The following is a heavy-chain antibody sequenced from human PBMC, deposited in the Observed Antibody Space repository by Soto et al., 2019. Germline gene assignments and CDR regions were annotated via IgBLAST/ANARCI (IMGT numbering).Heavy chain of an antibody. Sequence: QITLNESGPTRVKPRQTLKLTCTFSGFSLTTSGVGVGWIRQSPGKAPEWLALIYWDNDKRYRPSLKSRLTSTKDTSKNQVVVTMADLDPADTATYYCAHRVLRTVFGLVTTTAIYFDFWGQGTPVAVSS. D-gene: IGHD3-3*01. V-gene: IGHV2-5*02. J-gene: IGHJ4*02. CDR2: IYWDNDK. CDR3: AHRVLRTVFGLVTTTAIYFDF. CDR1: GFSLTTSGVG.